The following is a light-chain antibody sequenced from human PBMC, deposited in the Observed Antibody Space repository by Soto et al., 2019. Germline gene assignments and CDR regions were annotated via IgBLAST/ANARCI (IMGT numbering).Light chain of an antibody. J-gene: IGLJ2*01. CDR1: SSDVGGYNY. CDR3: SSYTSSSTVL. CDR2: DVS. Sequence: QSALTQPASVSGSPGQSITISCTGTSSDVGGYNYVSWYQQHPGKAPKLTIYDVSNRPSGVSNRFSGSKSGNTASLTISWLQAEDEADYYCSSYTSSSTVLFGGGTKLTVL. V-gene: IGLV2-14*01.